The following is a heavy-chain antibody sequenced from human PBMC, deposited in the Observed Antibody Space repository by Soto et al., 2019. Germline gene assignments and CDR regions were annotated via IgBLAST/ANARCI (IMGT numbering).Heavy chain of an antibody. V-gene: IGHV3-23*01. CDR3: AKDPLRHDYGDLDY. Sequence: EVQLLESGGGLVQPGGSLRLSCAASGFTFSSYAMSWVRQAPGKGLEWVSDISNSGGSTYYADSVKGRFTSSRDNSKNTLYLQMNSLRAEDTAVYYCAKDPLRHDYGDLDYWGQGTLVTVSS. D-gene: IGHD4-17*01. CDR1: GFTFSSYA. J-gene: IGHJ4*02. CDR2: ISNSGGST.